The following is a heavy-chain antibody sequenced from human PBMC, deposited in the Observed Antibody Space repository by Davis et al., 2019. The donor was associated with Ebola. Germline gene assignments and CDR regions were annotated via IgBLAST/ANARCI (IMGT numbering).Heavy chain of an antibody. D-gene: IGHD1-7*01. CDR3: ATSGLITGTPY. Sequence: PGGSLRLSCAASGFTFSNYYMSWIRQAPGKGLEWVSYISSSGSITYHADSLKGRFTISRDNAKKSLYLQMNSLRAEDTAVYYCATSGLITGTPYWGQGTLVTVSS. CDR1: GFTFSNYY. CDR2: ISSSGSIT. V-gene: IGHV3-11*04. J-gene: IGHJ4*02.